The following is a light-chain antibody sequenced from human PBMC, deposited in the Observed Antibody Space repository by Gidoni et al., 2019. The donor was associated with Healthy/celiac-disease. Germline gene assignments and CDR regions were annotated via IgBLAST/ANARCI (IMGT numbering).Light chain of an antibody. J-gene: IGKJ4*01. V-gene: IGKV1-39*01. CDR2: AAS. Sequence: DIQMTQSPSSLSASVGDRVTITCRASQSISSYLNWYQQKPGKAPKLLIYAASILQSGVPSRFSGSGSGTDFTLTISSLPPEDFAPYYCQQSYSTPPTFGGGTKVEIK. CDR3: QQSYSTPPT. CDR1: QSISSY.